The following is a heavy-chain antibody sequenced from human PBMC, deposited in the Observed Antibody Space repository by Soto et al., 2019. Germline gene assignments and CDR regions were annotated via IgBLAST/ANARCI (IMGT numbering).Heavy chain of an antibody. J-gene: IGHJ3*02. V-gene: IGHV1-18*01. CDR3: AGTYGDYDSNAFDI. CDR1: GYTFTSYG. Sequence: ASVKVSCKASGYTFTSYGISWVRQAPGQGLEWMGRISAYNGSTSYAQKFQGRVTMTRDTSTSTVYMELSSLRSEDTAVYYCAGTYGDYDSNAFDIWGQGTMVTVSS. D-gene: IGHD4-17*01. CDR2: ISAYNGST.